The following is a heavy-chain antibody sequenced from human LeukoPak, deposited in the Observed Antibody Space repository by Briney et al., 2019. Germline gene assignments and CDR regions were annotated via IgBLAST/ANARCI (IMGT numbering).Heavy chain of an antibody. CDR2: ISDSGDQT. CDR1: GFIFSKYD. D-gene: IGHD4-17*01. V-gene: IGHV3-23*01. J-gene: IGHJ4*02. Sequence: GGSLRLSCVASGFIFSKYDMSWVRQAPGKGLEWVSGISDSGDQTYYADSVRARFTISRDNSKNTLYLQVNSLRAEDTALYYCAKEITLTTAYFDYWGQGTLVTVSS. CDR3: AKEITLTTAYFDY.